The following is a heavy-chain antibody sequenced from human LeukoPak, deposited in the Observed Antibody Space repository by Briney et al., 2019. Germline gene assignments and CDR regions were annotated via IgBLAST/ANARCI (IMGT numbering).Heavy chain of an antibody. Sequence: PSETLSLTCAVYGGSFSGYYWSRIRQPPGKGLEWIGEINHSGSTNYNPSLKSRVTISVDTSKNQFSLKLSSVTAADTAVYYCAKTGPRTYSYGPRPYYYYYGMDVWGQGTTVTVSS. CDR1: GGSFSGYY. CDR2: INHSGST. CDR3: AKTGPRTYSYGPRPYYYYYGMDV. V-gene: IGHV4-34*01. D-gene: IGHD5-18*01. J-gene: IGHJ6*02.